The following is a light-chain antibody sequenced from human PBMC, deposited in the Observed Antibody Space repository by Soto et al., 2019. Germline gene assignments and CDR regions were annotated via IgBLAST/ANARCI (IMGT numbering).Light chain of an antibody. CDR2: AAS. Sequence: EIVLMQSPGTLSLSPGERATLSCRARQSVKNNYLAWYQQKPGQAPRLLIYAASRRVTGIPDRFSGSGSGTDFTLTISRLEPEDSAVYYCQQYAQTFGQGTKLEIK. CDR3: QQYAQT. J-gene: IGKJ2*01. V-gene: IGKV3-20*01. CDR1: QSVKNNY.